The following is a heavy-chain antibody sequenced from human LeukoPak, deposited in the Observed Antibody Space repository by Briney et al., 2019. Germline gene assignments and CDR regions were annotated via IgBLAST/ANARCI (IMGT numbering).Heavy chain of an antibody. CDR1: GFNFSSYS. CDR3: AGAVAASSRYYFDY. V-gene: IGHV3-21*01. J-gene: IGHJ4*02. CDR2: ISSSSSYI. D-gene: IGHD6-19*01. Sequence: GGSLRLSCAASGFNFSSYSMNWVRRAPGKGLEWVSSISSSSSYIYYADSVKGRFTISRDNAKNSLYLQMNSLRAEDTAVYYCAGAVAASSRYYFDYWGQGTLVTVSS.